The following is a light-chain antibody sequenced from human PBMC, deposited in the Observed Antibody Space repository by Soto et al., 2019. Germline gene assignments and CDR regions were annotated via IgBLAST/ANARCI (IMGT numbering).Light chain of an antibody. CDR1: QSVSSY. V-gene: IGKV3-11*01. Sequence: EIVWTQSPAVMSLSPGERATLSCRARQSVSSYFALYQQKPCQAPRLLIYDASNRDTGVPDRFSGSGSGTDFTLTICSLAAEDVAGYYCHQRSHWPVPFGQETHVDIK. J-gene: IGKJ1*01. CDR3: HQRSHWPVP. CDR2: DAS.